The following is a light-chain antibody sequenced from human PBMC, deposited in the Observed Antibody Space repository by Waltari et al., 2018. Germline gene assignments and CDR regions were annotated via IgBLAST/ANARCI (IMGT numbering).Light chain of an antibody. CDR3: QQANDFPPT. V-gene: IGKV1-12*01. CDR2: DAS. J-gene: IGKJ1*01. CDR1: QSISNW. Sequence: DIQMTQSPSSVSAFVGDRVTITCRASQSISNWLAWYQQKPGKAPKLLMYDASSLQSGVPSRFSGSGSGTDFTLTISNLQPEDFATYFCQQANDFPPTFGQGTEVEVK.